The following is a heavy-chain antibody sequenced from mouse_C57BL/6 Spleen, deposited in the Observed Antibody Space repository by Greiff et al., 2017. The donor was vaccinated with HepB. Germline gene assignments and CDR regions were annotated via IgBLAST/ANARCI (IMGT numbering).Heavy chain of an antibody. J-gene: IGHJ4*01. V-gene: IGHV14-4*01. CDR3: TSFYYGGGYAMDY. CDR2: IDPENGDT. Sequence: DVKLQESGAELVRPGASVKLSCTASGFNIKDDYMHWVKQRPEQGLEWIGWIDPENGDTEYASKFQGKATITADTSSNTAYLQLSSLTSEDTAVYYCTSFYYGGGYAMDYWGQGTSVTVSS. D-gene: IGHD2-13*01. CDR1: GFNIKDDY.